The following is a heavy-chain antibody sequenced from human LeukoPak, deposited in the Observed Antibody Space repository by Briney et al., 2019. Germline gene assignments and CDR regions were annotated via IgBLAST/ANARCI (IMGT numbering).Heavy chain of an antibody. CDR1: GFTFSSYS. CDR3: AKDRRAGSYDY. D-gene: IGHD3-10*01. V-gene: IGHV3-23*01. Sequence: PGGSLRLSCAASGFTFSSYSMNWVRQAPGKGLEWVSAISGSDGSTYYADSVKGRFTISRDNSKNTLYLQMNSLRAEDTAVYYCAKDRRAGSYDYWGQGTLVTVSS. CDR2: ISGSDGST. J-gene: IGHJ4*02.